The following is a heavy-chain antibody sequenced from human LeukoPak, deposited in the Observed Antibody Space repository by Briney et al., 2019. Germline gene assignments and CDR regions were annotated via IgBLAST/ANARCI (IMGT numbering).Heavy chain of an antibody. Sequence: SETLSLTCTVSGGSISSGGYYWSWIRQHPGKGLEWIGEINQIRGTFYNPSLKRRVTISEDMSRNQVSLKLTSVTAADTAVYYCARGGVAARLAYWGQGTLVTVSS. V-gene: IGHV4-31*03. J-gene: IGHJ4*02. CDR1: GGSISSGGYY. D-gene: IGHD6-6*01. CDR3: ARGGVAARLAY. CDR2: INQIRGT.